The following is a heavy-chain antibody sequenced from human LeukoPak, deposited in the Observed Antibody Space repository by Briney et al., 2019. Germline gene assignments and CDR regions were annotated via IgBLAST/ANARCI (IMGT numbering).Heavy chain of an antibody. J-gene: IGHJ4*02. D-gene: IGHD5-24*01. V-gene: IGHV1-18*01. Sequence: GASVKVSCKASGYTLTSYGISWVRQAPGQGLEWMGWISAYNGNTNYAQKLQGRVTMTTDTSTSTAYMELRSLRSDDTAVYYCAGAIRSRDGYMPDYWGQGTLVTVSS. CDR2: ISAYNGNT. CDR3: AGAIRSRDGYMPDY. CDR1: GYTLTSYG.